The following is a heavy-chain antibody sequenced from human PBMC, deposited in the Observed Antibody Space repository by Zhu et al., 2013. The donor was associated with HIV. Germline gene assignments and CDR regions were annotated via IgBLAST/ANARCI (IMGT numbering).Heavy chain of an antibody. Sequence: QVQLVQSGAEVKKPGSSVKVSCKASGGTFSSYTISWVRQAPGQGLEWMGRIIPILGIANYAQKFQGRVTITADKSTSTAYMELSSLRSEDTAVYYCAREKGRDIAVAGTFYYYGMDVWGQGTTVTVSS. CDR2: IIPILGIA. D-gene: IGHD6-19*01. J-gene: IGHJ6*02. V-gene: IGHV1-69*08. CDR3: AREKGRDIAVAGTFYYYGMDV. CDR1: GGTFSSYT.